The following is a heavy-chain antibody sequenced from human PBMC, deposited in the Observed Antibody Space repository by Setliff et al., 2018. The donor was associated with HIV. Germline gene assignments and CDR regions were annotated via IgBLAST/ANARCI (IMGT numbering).Heavy chain of an antibody. J-gene: IGHJ4*02. CDR1: GDSISNFY. Sequence: PSETLSLTCSVSGDSISNFYWSWIRQHPGKGLEWVGHIYSTGDTNYNPSLNSRVSLSADTTKNQLSLSLTSVTAADSAFYYCARVRLTMIMMLDYFDQWGQGTLVTVSS. D-gene: IGHD3-22*01. CDR2: IYSTGDT. CDR3: ARVRLTMIMMLDYFDQ. V-gene: IGHV4-4*07.